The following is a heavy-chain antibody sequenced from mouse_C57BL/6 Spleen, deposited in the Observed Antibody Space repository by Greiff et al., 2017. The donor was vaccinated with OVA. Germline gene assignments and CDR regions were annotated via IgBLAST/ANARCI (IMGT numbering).Heavy chain of an antibody. Sequence: EVQLQQSGPELVKPGASVKMSCKASGYTFTDYNMHWVKQSHGKSLEWIGYINPNNGGTSYNQKFKGKATLTVNKSSSTAYMELRSLTSGDSAVYYCARGAYSNYEYFDVWGTGTTVTVSS. CDR2: INPNNGGT. J-gene: IGHJ1*03. D-gene: IGHD2-5*01. V-gene: IGHV1-22*01. CDR1: GYTFTDYN. CDR3: ARGAYSNYEYFDV.